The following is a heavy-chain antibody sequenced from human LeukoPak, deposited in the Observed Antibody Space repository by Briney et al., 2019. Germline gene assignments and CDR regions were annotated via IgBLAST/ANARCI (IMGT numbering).Heavy chain of an antibody. CDR3: ATGRGSGYDLYYFDY. CDR1: GYTLTELS. Sequence: GASVKVSCKVSGYTLTELSMHWVRQAPGKGLEWMGGFDPEDGEAIYAQKFQGRVIMTEDTSTDTAYMELSSLRSEDTAVYYCATGRGSGYDLYYFDYWGQGTLVTVSS. J-gene: IGHJ4*02. CDR2: FDPEDGEA. V-gene: IGHV1-24*01. D-gene: IGHD5-12*01.